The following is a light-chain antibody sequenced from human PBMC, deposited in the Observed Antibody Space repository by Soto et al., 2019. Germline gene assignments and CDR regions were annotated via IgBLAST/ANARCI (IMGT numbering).Light chain of an antibody. CDR2: YIS. CDR3: QQHNQWTIT. V-gene: IGKV3-15*01. Sequence: EIVITQSPGTLSLSPGERATLSCRASQTVSSRFLAWYQQKPGQAPRLLIYYISTRETGIPAMFSGSGSGTEFTLTINSLQSEDSAVYYCQQHNQWTITFGQGTRLEIK. J-gene: IGKJ5*01. CDR1: QTVSSRF.